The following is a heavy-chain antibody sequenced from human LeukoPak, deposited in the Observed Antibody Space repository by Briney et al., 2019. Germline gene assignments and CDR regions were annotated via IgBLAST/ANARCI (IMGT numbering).Heavy chain of an antibody. V-gene: IGHV3-30*18. D-gene: IGHD3/OR15-3a*01. CDR2: VSEDGSEK. Sequence: GGSLRLSCAASGFTFSNYRMHWVRQAPGQGLEWVGIVSEDGSEKYYADSVRGQFTISRDNSRNTLFLQVNSLRPEDTAVYYCAKIKTTGTGDAFDIWGQGTMVIVSS. J-gene: IGHJ3*02. CDR1: GFTFSNYR. CDR3: AKIKTTGTGDAFDI.